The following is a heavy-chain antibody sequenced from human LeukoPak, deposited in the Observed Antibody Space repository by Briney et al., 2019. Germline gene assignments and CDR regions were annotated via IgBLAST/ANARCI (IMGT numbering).Heavy chain of an antibody. D-gene: IGHD6-13*01. Sequence: PGGSLRLSCAASGLTFSNYYMSWIRQAPGKGLEWVSYISSSGSTIYYADSVKGRFTISRDNAKNPLYLQMNSLRAEDTAVYYCARDPVRRYSSSWYGVCDYWGQGTLVTVSS. CDR3: ARDPVRRYSSSWYGVCDY. V-gene: IGHV3-11*04. J-gene: IGHJ4*02. CDR2: ISSSGSTI. CDR1: GLTFSNYY.